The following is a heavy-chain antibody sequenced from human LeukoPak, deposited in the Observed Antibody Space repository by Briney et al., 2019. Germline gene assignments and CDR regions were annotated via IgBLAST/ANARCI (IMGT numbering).Heavy chain of an antibody. D-gene: IGHD5-24*01. J-gene: IGHJ4*02. CDR1: GFRFSNYG. CDR3: ARDRGDGTQSPFYS. V-gene: IGHV3-30*02. CDR2: IRYDGSKK. Sequence: GGSLPLSCAASGFRFSNYGMHWVRQAPGKGLDWVAFIRYDGSKKYYADSVKGRFTISRDNAKNSLYLQMNSLRAEDTAVYYCARDRGDGTQSPFYSWGQGTVVTVAS.